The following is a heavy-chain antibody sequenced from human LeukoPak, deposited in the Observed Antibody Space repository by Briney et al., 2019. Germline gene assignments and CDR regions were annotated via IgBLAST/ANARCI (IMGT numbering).Heavy chain of an antibody. CDR2: ISYDGIKE. J-gene: IGHJ4*02. V-gene: IGHV3-30-3*01. D-gene: IGHD3-10*01. Sequence: PGGSLRLSCAASGFTFSSYAMYWVRQAPGKGLEWVAVISYDGIKEYYADSVKGRFTISRDNSKNTLYLQMNSLRAEDTAVYYCARDNYGHDCWGQGTLVTVSS. CDR3: ARDNYGHDC. CDR1: GFTFSSYA.